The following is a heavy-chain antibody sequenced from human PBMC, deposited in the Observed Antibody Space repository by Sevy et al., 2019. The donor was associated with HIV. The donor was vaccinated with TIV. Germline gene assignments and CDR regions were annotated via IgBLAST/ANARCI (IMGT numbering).Heavy chain of an antibody. Sequence: ASVKVSCKASGYIFTDYYIHWVRQAPGQGLDWMAWSNSDSGGTDYAQRFQGEVTVTRDTSLSTAYLELTNLKTNDTAIYYCARLTTQPTSDLYGLDVWGQGTTVTVSS. V-gene: IGHV1-2*02. D-gene: IGHD4-17*01. CDR3: ARLTTQPTSDLYGLDV. CDR1: GYIFTDYY. CDR2: SNSDSGGT. J-gene: IGHJ6*02.